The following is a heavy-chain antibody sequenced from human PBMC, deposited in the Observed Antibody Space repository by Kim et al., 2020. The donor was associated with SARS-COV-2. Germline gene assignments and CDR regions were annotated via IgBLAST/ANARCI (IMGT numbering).Heavy chain of an antibody. J-gene: IGHJ4*02. V-gene: IGHV3-30-3*01. Sequence: GGSLRLSCAASGFTFSSYAMHWVRQAPGKGLEWVAVISYDGSNKYYADSVKGRFTISRDNSKNTLYLQMNSLRAEDTAVYYCARGESYYYDSSGYSNVEYWGQGTLVTVSS. D-gene: IGHD3-22*01. CDR2: ISYDGSNK. CDR3: ARGESYYYDSSGYSNVEY. CDR1: GFTFSSYA.